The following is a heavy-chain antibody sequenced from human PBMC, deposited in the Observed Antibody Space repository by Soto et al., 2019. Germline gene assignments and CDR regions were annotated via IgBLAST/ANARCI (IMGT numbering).Heavy chain of an antibody. Sequence: QVQLVASGGGVVQPGRSLRLSCAASGLVFHTYAMHWVRQAPGEGLEWVAVISYDGNNKYYADSVRGRFTISRDNSRNTLYLQMNTLGAEDTAVYYCARDSYGLDVWDQGTTVTVSS. V-gene: IGHV3-30-3*01. J-gene: IGHJ6*02. CDR3: ARDSYGLDV. CDR2: ISYDGNNK. CDR1: GLVFHTYA.